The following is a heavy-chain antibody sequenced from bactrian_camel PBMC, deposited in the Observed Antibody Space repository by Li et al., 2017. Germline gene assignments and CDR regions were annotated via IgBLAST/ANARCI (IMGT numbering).Heavy chain of an antibody. D-gene: IGHD5*01. CDR3: AAELLGVGWTTAISNCEFGS. J-gene: IGHJ6*01. CDR1: PAGFRPSC. Sequence: QVQLVESGEGSVRTGESLRLSCSLSPAGFRPSCIGWFRQAPGQEREGLATIDSDGTTRYADSVKGRFAITKDNAKNTLYLQMNNLKPEDAAVYFCAAELLGVGWTTAISNCEFGSRGQGTQVTVS. CDR2: IDSDGTT. V-gene: IGHV3S53*01.